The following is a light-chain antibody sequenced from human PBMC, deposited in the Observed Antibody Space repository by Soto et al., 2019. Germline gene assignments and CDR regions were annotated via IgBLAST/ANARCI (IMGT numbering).Light chain of an antibody. Sequence: QSVLTQPPSVSGSPGQSVTISCTGTSSDIGNYNRVSWYQQPPGTAPKLMIYEVPNRPSGVPDRFSGSKSGNTASLTISGLQAEDEPDYHYNSYTTYIRGVFGGGTKLTVL. CDR2: EVP. CDR1: SSDIGNYNR. CDR3: NSYTTYIRGV. J-gene: IGLJ2*01. V-gene: IGLV2-18*02.